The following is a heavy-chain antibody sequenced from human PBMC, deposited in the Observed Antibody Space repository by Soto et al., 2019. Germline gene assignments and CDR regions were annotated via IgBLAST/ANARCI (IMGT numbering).Heavy chain of an antibody. D-gene: IGHD2-2*01. J-gene: IGHJ4*02. CDR3: ARATGSNHPFDY. CDR2: IRTDGSST. CDR1: GFTFSTYW. V-gene: IGHV3-74*01. Sequence: EVQLVESGGGLVQPGGSRRLSCAATGFTFSTYWMHWVRQGTGKGLVWVSRIRTDGSSTTYADSVKGRFTLSRDNAQNTLYLQINSLRAEDTAVYYCARATGSNHPFDYWGQGSLVTVSS.